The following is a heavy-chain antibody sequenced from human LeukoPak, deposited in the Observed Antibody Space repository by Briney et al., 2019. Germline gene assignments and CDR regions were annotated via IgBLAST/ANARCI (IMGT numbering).Heavy chain of an antibody. CDR1: GYSFTSYW. CDR2: IYPGDSDT. V-gene: IGHV5-51*01. CDR3: ARSPHDILTGYYPLYFDY. D-gene: IGHD3-9*01. Sequence: GESLKISCKGSGYSFTSYWIGWVRQMPGKGLEWMGIIYPGDSDTRYSPSFQGQVTISADKSISTAYLQWSSLKASDTAMYYCARSPHDILTGYYPLYFDYWGQGTLVTVSS. J-gene: IGHJ4*02.